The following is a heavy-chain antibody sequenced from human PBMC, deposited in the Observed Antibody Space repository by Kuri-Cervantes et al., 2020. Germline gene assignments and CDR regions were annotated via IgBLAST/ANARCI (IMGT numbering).Heavy chain of an antibody. CDR1: GFTFSSYA. V-gene: IGHV3-30-3*01. Sequence: GESLKISCAASGFTFSSYAMHWVRQAPGKGLEWVAVISYDGSNKYYADSVKGRFTISRDNSKNTLYLQMNSLRAEDTAVYYCARSVSYSSSWLYYYYYGMDVWGQGTTVTVSS. CDR3: ARSVSYSSSWLYYYYYGMDV. D-gene: IGHD6-13*01. CDR2: ISYDGSNK. J-gene: IGHJ6*02.